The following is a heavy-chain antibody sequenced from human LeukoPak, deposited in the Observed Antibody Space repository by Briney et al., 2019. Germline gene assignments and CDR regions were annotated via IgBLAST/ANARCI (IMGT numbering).Heavy chain of an antibody. CDR3: VRVGSASGDSLEFDF. CDR1: GYSFNKFG. CDR2: ISGYSGKT. V-gene: IGHV1-18*01. J-gene: IGHJ4*02. D-gene: IGHD2-21*02. Sequence: ASVKVSCKASGYSFNKFGISWVRQAPGQGLEWMGWISGYSGKTESAQKLQDRVTMTTDNSTSTAYLELRSLRSDDTAVYFCVRVGSASGDSLEFDFWGQGTLVTVSS.